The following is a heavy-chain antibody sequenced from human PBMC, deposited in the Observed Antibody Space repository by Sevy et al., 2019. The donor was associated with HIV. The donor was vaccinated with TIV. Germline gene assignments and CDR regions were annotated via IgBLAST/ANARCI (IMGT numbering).Heavy chain of an antibody. CDR1: GFTFSSYS. D-gene: IGHD5-18*01. V-gene: IGHV3-21*01. Sequence: GGSLRLSCAASGFTFSSYSMNWVRQAPGKGLEWVSSISSSSSYIYYADSVKGRFTISRDNAKNSLYLQMNSLRAEDTAVYSCARGGRRYSYGYYFDYWGQGTLVTVSS. CDR3: ARGGRRYSYGYYFDY. J-gene: IGHJ4*02. CDR2: ISSSSSYI.